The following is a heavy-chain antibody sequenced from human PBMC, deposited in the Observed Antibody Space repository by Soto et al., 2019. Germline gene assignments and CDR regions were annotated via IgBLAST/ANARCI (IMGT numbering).Heavy chain of an antibody. CDR2: VYYSGST. CDR1: GDSINHNDYY. J-gene: IGHJ2*01. Sequence: QLHESGPRVVKPSETLSITCTVSGDSINHNDYYWNWIRQAPGQGLEWIGYVYYSGSTYYIPSLKTRLSMSVDTSKNQISLKLSSVTAADTAIYYCARMSYYYDKWYFDLWGRGTLVTVPS. V-gene: IGHV4-30-4*01. CDR3: ARMSYYYDKWYFDL. D-gene: IGHD3-22*01.